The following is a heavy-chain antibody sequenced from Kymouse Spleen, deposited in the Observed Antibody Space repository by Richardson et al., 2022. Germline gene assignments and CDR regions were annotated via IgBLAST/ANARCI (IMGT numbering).Heavy chain of an antibody. CDR1: GDSVSSNSAA. D-gene: IGHD3-10*01. CDR3: ARGCITMVRGVPYYYYYGMDV. V-gene: IGHV6-1*01. Sequence: QVQLQQSGPGLVKPSQTLSLTCAISGDSVSSNSAAWNWIRQSPSRGLEWLGRTYYRSKWYNDYAVSVKSRITINPDTSKNQFSLQLNSVTPEDTAVYYCARGCITMVRGVPYYYYYGMDVWGQGTTVTVSS. CDR2: TYYRSKWYN. J-gene: IGHJ6*02.